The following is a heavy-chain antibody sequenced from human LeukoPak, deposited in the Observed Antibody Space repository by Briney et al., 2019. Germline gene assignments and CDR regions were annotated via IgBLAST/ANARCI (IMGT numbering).Heavy chain of an antibody. CDR3: ARTSSSSWTYYYYYYGMDV. Sequence: ASVKVSCKASGYTFTSYGISWVRQAPGQGLEWMGWISAYNGNTNYAQKLQGRVTMTTDTSTSTAYMELRSLRSEDTAVYYCARTSSSSWTYYYYYYGMDVWGQGTTVTVSS. D-gene: IGHD6-13*01. CDR1: GYTFTSYG. V-gene: IGHV1-18*01. CDR2: ISAYNGNT. J-gene: IGHJ6*02.